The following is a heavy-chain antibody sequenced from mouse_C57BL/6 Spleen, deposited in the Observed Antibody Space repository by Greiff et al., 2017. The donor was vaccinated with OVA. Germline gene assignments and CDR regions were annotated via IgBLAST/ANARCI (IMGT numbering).Heavy chain of an antibody. Sequence: EVHLVESGGGLVQPGGSLTLSCAASGFTFSDYYMYWVRQTPEKRLEWVAYISNGGGSTYYPDTVKGRFTISRDNAKNTLYLQMSRLKSEDTAMYYCARSRLDYYGSSPFAYWGKGTLVTVSA. CDR2: ISNGGGST. D-gene: IGHD1-1*01. CDR1: GFTFSDYY. V-gene: IGHV5-12*01. J-gene: IGHJ3*01. CDR3: ARSRLDYYGSSPFAY.